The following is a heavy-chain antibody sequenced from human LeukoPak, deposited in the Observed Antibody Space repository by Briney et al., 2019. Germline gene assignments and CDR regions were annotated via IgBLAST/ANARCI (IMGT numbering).Heavy chain of an antibody. J-gene: IGHJ2*01. CDR2: IIPIFGTA. CDR1: GYILTDYY. V-gene: IGHV1-69*13. D-gene: IGHD3-22*01. CDR3: ARAYYYDSSGPRGLWYFDL. Sequence: SVKVSCKASGYILTDYYMHWVRQAPGQGLEWMGGIIPIFGTANYAQKFQGRVTITADESTSTAYMELSSLRSEDTAVYYCARAYYYDSSGPRGLWYFDLWGRGTLVTVSS.